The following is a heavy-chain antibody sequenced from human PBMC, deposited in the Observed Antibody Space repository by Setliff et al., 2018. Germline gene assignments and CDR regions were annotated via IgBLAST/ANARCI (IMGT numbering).Heavy chain of an antibody. Sequence: ASVKVSCKASGYTFTSYGFSWVRQAPGQGLQWMGWISGYNGNTNYAQKVQGRVTMTTDTSTGTIYMELRSLRADDTAVYYCSRFGLYYEAVYGGGDYYYYGMDVWGQGTTVTVSS. CDR3: SRFGLYYEAVYGGGDYYYYGMDV. CDR2: ISGYNGNT. CDR1: GYTFTSYG. J-gene: IGHJ6*02. V-gene: IGHV1-18*01. D-gene: IGHD3-16*01.